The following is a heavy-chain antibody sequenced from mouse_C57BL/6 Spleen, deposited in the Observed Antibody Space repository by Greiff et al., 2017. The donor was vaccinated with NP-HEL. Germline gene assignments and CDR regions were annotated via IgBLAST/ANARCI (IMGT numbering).Heavy chain of an antibody. CDR3: ARIYDGYFFAY. CDR2: INPNNGGT. CDR1: GYTFTDYN. D-gene: IGHD2-3*01. J-gene: IGHJ3*01. V-gene: IGHV1-18*01. Sequence: VQLQQSGPELVKPGASVKIPCKASGYTFTDYNMDWVKQSHGKSLEWIGDINPNNGGTIYNQKFKGKATLTVDKSSSTAYMELRSLTSEDTAVYYCARIYDGYFFAYWGQGTLVTVSA.